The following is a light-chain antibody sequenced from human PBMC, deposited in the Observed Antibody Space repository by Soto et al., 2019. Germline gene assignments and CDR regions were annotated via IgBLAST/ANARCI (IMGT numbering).Light chain of an antibody. J-gene: IGKJ2*01. V-gene: IGKV3-15*01. CDR1: QSVSDN. Sequence: EIVMTQSPATLSVSPGERVILSCRASQSVSDNLAWYQQKPGQAPRLLIYGASTRATTNPVRFSGSGSGTEFTLTISSLQSEDFAVYYCQQSNNWPYTFGQGTRLDIK. CDR3: QQSNNWPYT. CDR2: GAS.